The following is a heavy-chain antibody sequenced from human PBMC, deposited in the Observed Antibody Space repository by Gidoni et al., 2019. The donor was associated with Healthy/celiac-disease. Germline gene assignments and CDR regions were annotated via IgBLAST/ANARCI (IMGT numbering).Heavy chain of an antibody. CDR2: ISYDGSNK. Sequence: QVQLVESGGGVVQPGRSLRLSCAASGFTCSSYAMHWVRQAPGKGLEWVAVISYDGSNKYYADSVKGRFTISRDNSKNTLYLQMNSLRAEDTAVYYCARDLPREHLVPGAFDIWGQGTMVTVSS. CDR3: ARDLPREHLVPGAFDI. V-gene: IGHV3-30-3*01. J-gene: IGHJ3*02. CDR1: GFTCSSYA. D-gene: IGHD6-13*01.